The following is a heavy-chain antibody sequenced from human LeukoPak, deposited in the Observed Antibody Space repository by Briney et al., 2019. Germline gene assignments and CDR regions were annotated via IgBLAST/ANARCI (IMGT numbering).Heavy chain of an antibody. CDR3: ARDGGFYYTASPNSWFDP. J-gene: IGHJ5*02. V-gene: IGHV4-38-2*02. Sequence: SETLSLACIASGYSISSDYCWGWIRQAPGKGLEWIGSISHRGSPYYNPSLQSRVTMSADTPNNQFSLRLSSVTAADTAVYYCARDGGFYYTASPNSWFDPRGQGILVTVSS. CDR1: GYSISSDYC. CDR2: ISHRGSP. D-gene: IGHD2-15*01.